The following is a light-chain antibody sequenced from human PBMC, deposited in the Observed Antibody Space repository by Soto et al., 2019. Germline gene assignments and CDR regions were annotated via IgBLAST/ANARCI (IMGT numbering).Light chain of an antibody. CDR2: AAS. CDR1: QSISSY. V-gene: IGKV1-39*01. CDR3: QKSYSSLT. Sequence: DIQMTQSPSSLSASVGDRVTITCRASQSISSYLNWYQQKPGKAPRLLIYAASSLQSGVPERFSGSGSGTDFTLTISSLEPEDFAIYYCQKSYSSLTFGGGTKVDFK. J-gene: IGKJ4*01.